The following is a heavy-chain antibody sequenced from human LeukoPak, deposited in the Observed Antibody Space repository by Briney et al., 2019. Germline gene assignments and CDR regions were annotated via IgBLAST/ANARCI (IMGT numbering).Heavy chain of an antibody. Sequence: GGSLRLSCAASGFIFSSYSMNWVRQAPGKGLEWVSYISTTGSTIYYADSVKGRFTISRDNAKNSLYLQMNSLRAEDTAVYYCARDPYRRGYSYGYYYYYGMDVWGQGTTVTVSS. V-gene: IGHV3-48*01. J-gene: IGHJ6*02. D-gene: IGHD5-18*01. CDR1: GFIFSSYS. CDR2: ISTTGSTI. CDR3: ARDPYRRGYSYGYYYYYGMDV.